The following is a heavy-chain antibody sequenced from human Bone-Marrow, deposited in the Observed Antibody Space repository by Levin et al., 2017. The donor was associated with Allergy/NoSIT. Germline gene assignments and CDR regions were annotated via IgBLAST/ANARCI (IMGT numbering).Heavy chain of an antibody. CDR2: INPNSGGT. V-gene: IGHV1-2*06. CDR3: ASSGYSSGWFAFDI. Sequence: MAGGSLRLSCKASGYTFTGYYMHWVRQAPGQGLEWMGRINPNSGGTNYAQKFQGRVTMTRDTSISTAYMELSRLRSDDTAVYYCASSGYSSGWFAFDIWGQGTMVTVSS. CDR1: GYTFTGYY. J-gene: IGHJ3*02. D-gene: IGHD6-19*01.